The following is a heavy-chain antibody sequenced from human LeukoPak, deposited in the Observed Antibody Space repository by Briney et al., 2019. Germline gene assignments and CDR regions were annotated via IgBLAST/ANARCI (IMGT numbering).Heavy chain of an antibody. CDR3: ARTGGYDSSGYYYHFDY. CDR2: INSNSGGT. V-gene: IGHV1-2*02. J-gene: IGHJ4*02. Sequence: EASVKVSCKASGYTFTGYYMHWVRQAPGQGREWMGWINSNSGGTNYAQKFQGRVTMTRDTSISTAYMELSRLRSDDTAVYYCARTGGYDSSGYYYHFDYWGQGTLVTVSS. D-gene: IGHD3-22*01. CDR1: GYTFTGYY.